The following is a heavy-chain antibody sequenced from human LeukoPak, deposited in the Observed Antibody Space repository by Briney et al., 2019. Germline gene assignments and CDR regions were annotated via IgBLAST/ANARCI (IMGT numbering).Heavy chain of an antibody. CDR3: AKANRDGYNYFFDY. J-gene: IGHJ4*02. D-gene: IGHD5-24*01. V-gene: IGHV3-23*01. Sequence: VGSRRLSCAPSGFTFTIFAMGWVRQPQGGLRGWVSFIIGMGGSTYYADYVKGRFTIYRDHSKNKLYIQMKSLRAEDTAIYYCAKANRDGYNYFFDYWGQGTLVTVSS. CDR1: GFTFTIFA. CDR2: IIGMGGST.